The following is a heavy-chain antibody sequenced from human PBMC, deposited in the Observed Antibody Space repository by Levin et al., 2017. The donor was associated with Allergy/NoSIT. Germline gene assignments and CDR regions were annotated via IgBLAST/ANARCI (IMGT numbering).Heavy chain of an antibody. CDR2: INHGGAT. Sequence: SETLSLTCAVYGGSLSPYYWTWIRQPPGKGLEWIGHINHGGATNYNPSLESRVTISVDTSKNQFSLKLGSVTAADTAVYYCVRVAGAAADKGDWGQGTLVTVSS. D-gene: IGHD6-13*01. J-gene: IGHJ4*02. CDR3: VRVAGAAADKGD. V-gene: IGHV4-34*01. CDR1: GGSLSPYY.